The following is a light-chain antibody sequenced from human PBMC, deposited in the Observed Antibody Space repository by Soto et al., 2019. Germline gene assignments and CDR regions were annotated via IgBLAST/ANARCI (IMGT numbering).Light chain of an antibody. Sequence: DIQMTQSPSTLSASVADRVTITCRASQSISSYLAWYQQKPGKAPKLLISKMSSLGIGVPSRFSGSGSGTEFTLTISSLQPDDFATYYCQQYYSYWTFGQGTKVDIK. CDR3: QQYYSYWT. CDR1: QSISSY. J-gene: IGKJ1*01. CDR2: KMS. V-gene: IGKV1-5*03.